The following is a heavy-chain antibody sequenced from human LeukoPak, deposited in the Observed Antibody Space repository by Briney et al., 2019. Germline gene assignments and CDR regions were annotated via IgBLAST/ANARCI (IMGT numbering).Heavy chain of an antibody. D-gene: IGHD3-10*01. Sequence: PSETLSLTCTVSGASISSYYWSWIRQPPGKGLEWIGYVYYSGSTNYNPSLKSRVSISVDTSKNQFSLNLSSVTAADTAVYYCARVFGYYFDYWGQGTLVTVSS. CDR3: ARVFGYYFDY. CDR1: GASISSYY. CDR2: VYYSGST. J-gene: IGHJ4*02. V-gene: IGHV4-59*12.